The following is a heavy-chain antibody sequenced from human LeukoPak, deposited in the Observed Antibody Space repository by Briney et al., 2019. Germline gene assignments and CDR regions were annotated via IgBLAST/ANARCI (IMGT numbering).Heavy chain of an antibody. Sequence: GGSLRLSCAASGFTFTSYWMHWVRQPPGKGLVWVSRVDHAGSGTAYADSVTGRFTISRDNAKNTVYLQMNSLRAEDAAVYYCASDLGWGQGTLVIVSS. CDR1: GFTFTSYW. CDR2: VDHAGSGT. V-gene: IGHV3-74*01. CDR3: ASDLG. J-gene: IGHJ4*02.